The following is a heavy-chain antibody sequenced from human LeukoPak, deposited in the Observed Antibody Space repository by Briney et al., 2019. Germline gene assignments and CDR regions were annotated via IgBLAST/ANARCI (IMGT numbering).Heavy chain of an antibody. CDR3: AKERRFGGVLTDY. D-gene: IGHD3-16*01. Sequence: PGGSLRLSCVASGFTFSIFPMTWVRQAPGKGLEWVSVISGGGGSTYYADSVKGRFTISRDNSKNTLYLQMNSLRAEDTAVYYCAKERRFGGVLTDYWGQGTLVTVSS. CDR1: GFTFSIFP. V-gene: IGHV3-23*01. J-gene: IGHJ4*02. CDR2: ISGGGGST.